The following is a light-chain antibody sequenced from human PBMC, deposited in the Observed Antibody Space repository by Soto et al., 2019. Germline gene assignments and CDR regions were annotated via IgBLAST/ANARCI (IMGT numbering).Light chain of an antibody. CDR1: QSISTW. CDR2: DAS. CDR3: QQYNSYSLT. J-gene: IGKJ1*01. V-gene: IGKV1-5*01. Sequence: DIPMTQSPFTLSASVGDRVTITCRASQSISTWLAWYQQKPGKAPKLLIYDASSLEGGAPPRFSGSGSGTEFTLTISSLQPDDFATYYCQQYNSYSLTFGQGTKVEI.